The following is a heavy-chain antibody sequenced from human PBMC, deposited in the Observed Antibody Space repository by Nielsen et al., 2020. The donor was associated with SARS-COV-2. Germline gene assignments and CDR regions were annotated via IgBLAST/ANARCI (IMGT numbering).Heavy chain of an antibody. D-gene: IGHD5-12*01. CDR2: ISYDGSNK. Sequence: GESLKLYCAASGFTYDDSAMHWLRQAPGTGLDGVAVISYDGSNKYYADSVKGRFTISRDNSKNTLYLQMNSLRAEDTALYYCAKDVGYDGEGVDYWGQGTLVTVSS. CDR3: AKDVGYDGEGVDY. J-gene: IGHJ4*02. V-gene: IGHV3-30-3*01. CDR1: GFTYDDSA.